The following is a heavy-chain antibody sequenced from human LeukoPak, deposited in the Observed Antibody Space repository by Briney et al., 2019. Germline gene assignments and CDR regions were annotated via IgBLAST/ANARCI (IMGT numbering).Heavy chain of an antibody. CDR2: ISPSGDST. CDR1: GYTFTSYY. J-gene: IGHJ4*02. CDR3: ARDGGSFNSDF. V-gene: IGHV1-46*01. D-gene: IGHD1-26*01. Sequence: ASVKVSCKASGYTFTSYYMHWVRQAPGQGLEWMGIISPSGDSTSYAQKFQGRVTMTRDSSTSTVHMDLSSLRSEDTAVYYCARDGGSFNSDFWGQGTLFTVSS.